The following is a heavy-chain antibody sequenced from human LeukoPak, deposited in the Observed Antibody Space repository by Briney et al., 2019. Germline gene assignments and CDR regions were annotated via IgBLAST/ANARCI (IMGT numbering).Heavy chain of an antibody. CDR3: ASENAISGSGSSGYYYDSVAFDI. CDR1: GGSISSSSYY. Sequence: SETLSLTCTVSGGSISSSSYYWGWIRQPPGKGLEWIGSIHYSGSTYYNPSLKSRVTISVDTSKNQFSLKLSSVTAADTAVYYCASENAISGSGSSGYYYDSVAFDIWGQGTMVTVSS. CDR2: IHYSGST. V-gene: IGHV4-39*01. J-gene: IGHJ3*02. D-gene: IGHD3-22*01.